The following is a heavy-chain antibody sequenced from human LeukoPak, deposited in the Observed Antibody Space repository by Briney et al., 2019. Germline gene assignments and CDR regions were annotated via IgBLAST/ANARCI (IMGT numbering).Heavy chain of an antibody. J-gene: IGHJ6*02. CDR3: ARDQEMATLYYYYGMDV. V-gene: IGHV1-2*06. CDR2: INPNSGGT. D-gene: IGHD5-24*01. Sequence: ASVKVSCKASGYTFTGYYMHWVRQAPGQGLEWMGRINPNSGGTNYAQKFHGRVTMTRDTSISTAYMELSRLRSDDTAVYYCARDQEMATLYYYYGMDVWGQGTTVTVSS. CDR1: GYTFTGYY.